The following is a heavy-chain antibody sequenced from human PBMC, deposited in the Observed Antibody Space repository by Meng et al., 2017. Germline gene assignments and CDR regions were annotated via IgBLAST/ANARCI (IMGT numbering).Heavy chain of an antibody. CDR1: GFTFSNYG. V-gene: IGHV3-23*04. D-gene: IGHD1-26*01. CDR2: INGVGVNT. Sequence: GQLGGSGGDLVQPGGSLRLSVAASGFTFSNYGIHWVRQAPAKGLEWVSTINGVGVNTYYADSVKGRFTISRDNSKNTLYLQMNSLRAEDTAIYYCATQPRVGSYWGRGTLVTVSS. CDR3: ATQPRVGSY. J-gene: IGHJ4*02.